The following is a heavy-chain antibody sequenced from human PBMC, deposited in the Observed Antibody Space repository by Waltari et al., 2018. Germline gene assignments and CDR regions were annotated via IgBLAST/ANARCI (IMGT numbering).Heavy chain of an antibody. CDR1: GGSFSGYY. J-gene: IGHJ2*01. CDR3: ARGPNSKKAARPFYFDL. CDR2: INHSGST. D-gene: IGHD6-6*01. Sequence: QVQLQQWGAGLLKPSETLSLTCAVYGGSFSGYYWSWIRQPPGKGLAWIGEINHSGSTNCNPSLKSRVTISVATSKNQFSLKLSSVTAADTAVYYCARGPNSKKAARPFYFDLWGRGTLVTVSS. V-gene: IGHV4-34*01.